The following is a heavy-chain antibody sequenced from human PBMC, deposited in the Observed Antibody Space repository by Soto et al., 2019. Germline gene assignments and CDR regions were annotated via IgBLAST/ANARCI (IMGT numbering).Heavy chain of an antibody. Sequence: QVQLVQSGAEVKKPGASVKISCKASGDTFTSYYMHWVRQAPGQGLEWMGIINPSGDTSYAQKFQGRVTMTRDTSTSTVYMELSSLRSEDTAVYYCARLYCSGGGCYGIDYWGQGTLVTVSS. CDR2: INPSGDT. CDR1: GDTFTSYY. V-gene: IGHV1-46*01. J-gene: IGHJ4*02. D-gene: IGHD2-15*01. CDR3: ARLYCSGGGCYGIDY.